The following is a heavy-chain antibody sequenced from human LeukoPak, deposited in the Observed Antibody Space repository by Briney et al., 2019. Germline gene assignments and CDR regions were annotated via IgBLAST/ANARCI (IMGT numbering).Heavy chain of an antibody. CDR2: VYYIGST. J-gene: IGHJ3*02. D-gene: IGHD2-8*01. CDR1: GGSIGSHY. CDR3: ARDGIFANGLDI. V-gene: IGHV4-59*11. Sequence: SETLSLTCTVSGGSIGSHYWSWIRQPPGKELEWIGHVYYIGSTTYNPSLTSRVTMSVDTSKNQFSLKLNSVTAADTAVYYCARDGIFANGLDIWGQGTMVTVSS.